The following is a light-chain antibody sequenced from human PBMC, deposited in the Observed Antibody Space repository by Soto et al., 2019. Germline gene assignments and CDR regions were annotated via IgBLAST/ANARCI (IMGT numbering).Light chain of an antibody. CDR2: DVS. J-gene: IGLJ1*01. CDR1: SSDIGGYKY. Sequence: SLLAQPAPLSGSPGQLITISCPGTSSDIGGYKYVSWYQQHPGKAPKLMIYDVSNRPSGVSNRFSGSKSGNTATLTISGLQGEDEAEYYCSSYTGGSTYVFGTGTKVTVL. CDR3: SSYTGGSTYV. V-gene: IGLV2-14*01.